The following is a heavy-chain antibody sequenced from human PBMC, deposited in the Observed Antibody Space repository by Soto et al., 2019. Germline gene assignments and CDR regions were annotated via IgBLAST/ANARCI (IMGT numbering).Heavy chain of an antibody. CDR2: MNPGSGDT. CDR3: ARMATFGSLNWFDT. J-gene: IGHJ5*02. CDR1: GYIFTNND. Sequence: XSVKVSCKASGYIFTNNDVTWVRQATGQGLEWMGWMNPGSGDTGYAQKFQGRVTMTRDISIATAYMELSSLRSDDTAIYYCARMATFGSLNWFDTWGQGPLVTSPQ. D-gene: IGHD3-16*01. V-gene: IGHV1-8*01.